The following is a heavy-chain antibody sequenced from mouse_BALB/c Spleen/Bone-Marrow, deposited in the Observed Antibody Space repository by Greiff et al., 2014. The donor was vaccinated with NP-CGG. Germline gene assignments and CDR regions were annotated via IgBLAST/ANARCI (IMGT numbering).Heavy chain of an antibody. Sequence: VKVEESGPGLVAPSQSLSITCTVSGFSLTSYGVHWVRQPPGKGLEWLGVIWAGGSTNYNSALMSRLSISKDNSKSLVFLKMNSLQTDDTAMYYCARVYLWYFDVWGAGTTVTVSS. CDR3: ARVYLWYFDV. J-gene: IGHJ1*01. D-gene: IGHD2-3*01. CDR2: IWAGGST. CDR1: GFSLTSYG. V-gene: IGHV2-9*02.